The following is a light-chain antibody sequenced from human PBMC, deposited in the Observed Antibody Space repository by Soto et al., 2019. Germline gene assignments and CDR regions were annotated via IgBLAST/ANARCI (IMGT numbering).Light chain of an antibody. CDR3: QQYDNLSWT. Sequence: EIVLTQSPGTLSLSPGERATLYCRASQSVSSSYLAWYQQKPGQAPRLLIYGASNRATGTPDRFSGSGSGTDFTLTISRLEPEDFAVYFCQQYDNLSWTFGQGTKVDIK. V-gene: IGKV3-20*01. J-gene: IGKJ1*01. CDR2: GAS. CDR1: QSVSSSY.